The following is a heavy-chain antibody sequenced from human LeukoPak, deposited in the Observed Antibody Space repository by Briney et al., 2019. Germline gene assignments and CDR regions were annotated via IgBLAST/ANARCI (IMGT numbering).Heavy chain of an antibody. V-gene: IGHV1-2*02. Sequence: ASVKVSCKASRYTFIGYYIYWVRQAPGQGLEWMGWINCNSGGADYAQKFQGRVTMTRDTSITTLYMELSSLRPDDTAVYYCARSGFYYGLDVWGQGTTVTVSS. CDR3: ARSGFYYGLDV. J-gene: IGHJ6*02. CDR1: RYTFIGYY. CDR2: INCNSGGA.